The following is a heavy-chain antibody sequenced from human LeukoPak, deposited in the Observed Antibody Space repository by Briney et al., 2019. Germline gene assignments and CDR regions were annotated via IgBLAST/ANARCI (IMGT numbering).Heavy chain of an antibody. CDR3: AKDRHYDFWSGYSADY. V-gene: IGHV3-21*01. CDR1: GFTFSTYS. J-gene: IGHJ4*02. D-gene: IGHD3-3*01. Sequence: PGGSLRLSCAASGFTFSTYSMTWVRQAPGKGLEWVSSISSGSSYIYYVDSVKGRFTISRDNAKNSLYLQMNSLRAEDTAVYYCAKDRHYDFWSGYSADYWGQGTLVTVSS. CDR2: ISSGSSYI.